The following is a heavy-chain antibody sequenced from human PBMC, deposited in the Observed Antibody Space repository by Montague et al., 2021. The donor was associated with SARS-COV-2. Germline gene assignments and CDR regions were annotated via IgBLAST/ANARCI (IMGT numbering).Heavy chain of an antibody. CDR2: TFYRSQWHT. V-gene: IGHV6-1*01. D-gene: IGHD4-17*01. J-gene: IGHJ1*01. Sequence: CAISGDSVSSDPAAWHWIRQSPSRGLEWLGRTFYRSQWHTDSAASVRSRISFSGDISKNQFSLHLNSVTPEDTATYYCARDGDYGGTWYSFLQNWGQGTLVIVSS. CDR3: ARDGDYGGTWYSFLQN. CDR1: GDSVSSDPAA.